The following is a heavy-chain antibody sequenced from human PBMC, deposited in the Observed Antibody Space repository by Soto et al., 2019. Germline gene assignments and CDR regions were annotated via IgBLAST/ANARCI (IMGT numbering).Heavy chain of an antibody. CDR2: ISWDGGST. Sequence: GGSLRLSCAASGFSFDDYTMHWVRQAPGKGLEWVSLISWDGGSTYYADSVKGRFTISGDNSKNSLYLQMNSLRTEDTALYYCAKDMSRYYYYGMDVWGQGTTVTVSS. J-gene: IGHJ6*02. CDR1: GFSFDDYT. CDR3: AKDMSRYYYYGMDV. V-gene: IGHV3-43*01.